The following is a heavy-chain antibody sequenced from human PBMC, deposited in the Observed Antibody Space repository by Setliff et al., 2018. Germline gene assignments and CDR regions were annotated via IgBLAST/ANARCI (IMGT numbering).Heavy chain of an antibody. D-gene: IGHD6-6*01. CDR1: GGTLSDYY. CDR2: INHRGST. CDR3: ARGRNVAARLLDS. V-gene: IGHV4-34*01. Sequence: SETLSLTCAAYGGTLSDYYWTWIRQTPGKGLEWIGEINHRGSTNYNPSLKSRVTISIDTSKDQFSLKLISMSAADTAVYYCARGRNVAARLLDSWGQGTLVTV. J-gene: IGHJ1*01.